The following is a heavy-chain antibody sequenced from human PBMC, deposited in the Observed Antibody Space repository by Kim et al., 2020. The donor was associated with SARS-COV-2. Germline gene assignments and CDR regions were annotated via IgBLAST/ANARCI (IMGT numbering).Heavy chain of an antibody. CDR3: ARHTPDLYDILTGYPQDNDAFDI. V-gene: IGHV5-10-1*01. D-gene: IGHD3-9*01. CDR2: IDPSDSYT. CDR1: GYSFTSYW. J-gene: IGHJ3*02. Sequence: GESLKISCKGSGYSFTSYWISWVRQMPGKGLEWMGRIDPSDSYTNYSPSFQGHVTISADKSISTAYLQWSSLKASDTAMYYCARHTPDLYDILTGYPQDNDAFDIWGQGTMVTGSS.